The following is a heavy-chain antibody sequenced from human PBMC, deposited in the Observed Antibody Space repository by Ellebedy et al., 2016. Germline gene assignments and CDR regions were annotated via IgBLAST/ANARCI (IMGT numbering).Heavy chain of an antibody. D-gene: IGHD3-22*01. CDR1: GGSFRGHY. CDR2: IYYSGST. V-gene: IGHV4-59*08. Sequence: SETLSLTCAVYGGSFRGHYWSWIRQPPGKGLEWIGYIYYSGSTNYNPSLKSRVTISVDTSKNQFSLKLSSVTAADTAVYYCARQGQRNYYDSSPFDYWGQGTLVTVSS. CDR3: ARQGQRNYYDSSPFDY. J-gene: IGHJ4*02.